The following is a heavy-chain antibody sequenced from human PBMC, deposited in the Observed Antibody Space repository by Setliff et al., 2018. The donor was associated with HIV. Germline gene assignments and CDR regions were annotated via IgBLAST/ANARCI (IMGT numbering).Heavy chain of an antibody. Sequence: KPSETLSLTCTVSGGSISNYYWSWIRQPPGKGLEWIGYIYTTGSTNYNPSLRSRVTISVDTSKNQFSLKLSSVTAADTAIYYCASVSGYESGDPDWFDPWGQGILVTVSS. CDR2: IYTTGST. V-gene: IGHV4-4*08. CDR1: GGSISNYY. D-gene: IGHD2-21*01. J-gene: IGHJ5*02. CDR3: ASVSGYESGDPDWFDP.